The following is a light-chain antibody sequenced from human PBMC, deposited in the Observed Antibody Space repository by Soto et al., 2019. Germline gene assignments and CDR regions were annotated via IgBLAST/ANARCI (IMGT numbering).Light chain of an antibody. CDR3: QQYISSPRT. J-gene: IGKJ1*01. V-gene: IGKV3-20*01. Sequence: VLTQSPGTLSLSPGERATLSCRASQSVSNNYLAWYQQKPGQAPRLVIYGASNRATGIPDRFSASGSGTAVTVTISRLEPEDLAVYFCQQYISSPRTVGQGTKVDSK. CDR2: GAS. CDR1: QSVSNNY.